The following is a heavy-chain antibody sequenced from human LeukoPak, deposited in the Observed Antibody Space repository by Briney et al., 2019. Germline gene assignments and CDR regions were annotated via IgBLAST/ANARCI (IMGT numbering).Heavy chain of an antibody. J-gene: IGHJ4*02. CDR2: ISSSSSTI. CDR1: GFTFSTYS. D-gene: IGHD5-24*01. Sequence: GGSLGLSRTASGFTFSTYSMSWVRQAPGKGLEWVSYISSSSSTIYYADSVKGRFTISRDNAKNSLYLQMNSLRDEDTAVYYCARASFQRWLQLGGDWGQGTLVTVSS. V-gene: IGHV3-48*02. CDR3: ARASFQRWLQLGGD.